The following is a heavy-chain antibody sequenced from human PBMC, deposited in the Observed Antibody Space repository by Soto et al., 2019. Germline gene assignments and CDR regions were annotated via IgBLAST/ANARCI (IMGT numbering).Heavy chain of an antibody. V-gene: IGHV3-23*01. CDR2: ISGSGDST. D-gene: IGHD2-21*01. CDR1: GFTFRGYA. Sequence: EEQLLESGGGLAQPGGSLRLSCAASGFTFRGYAMSWVRQAPGKGPEWVSGISGSGDSTYHAKSVKGRFIISRDNSKNTLYLEINSLRAEDTAVHYCAKAYGASHSPFDCWGQGTLVAVSS. CDR3: AKAYGASHSPFDC. J-gene: IGHJ4*02.